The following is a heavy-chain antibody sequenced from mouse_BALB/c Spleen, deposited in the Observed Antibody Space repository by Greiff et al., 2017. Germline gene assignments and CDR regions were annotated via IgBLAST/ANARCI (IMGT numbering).Heavy chain of an antibody. CDR3: ARSRGSSYWGFAY. CDR2: ILPGSGST. D-gene: IGHD1-1*01. Sequence: LVESGAELMKPGASVKISCKATGYTFSSYWIEWVKQRPGHGLEWIGEILPGSGSTNYNEKFKGKATFTADTSSNTAYMQLSSLTSEDSAVYYCARSRGSSYWGFAYWGQGTLVTVSA. CDR1: GYTFSSYW. V-gene: IGHV1-9*01. J-gene: IGHJ3*01.